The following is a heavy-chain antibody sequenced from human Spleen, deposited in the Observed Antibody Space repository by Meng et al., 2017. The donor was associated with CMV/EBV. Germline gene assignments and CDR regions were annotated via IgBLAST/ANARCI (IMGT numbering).Heavy chain of an antibody. J-gene: IGHJ6*02. Sequence: GGSLKLSCAASGFTFSSYAMSWVRQAPGKGLEWVSAISGSGGSTYYADSVKGRFTISRDNSKNTLSLQMYSLRAEDTAVYYCAKARGYSYAYAMDVWGQGTTVTVSS. D-gene: IGHD5-18*01. CDR1: GFTFSSYA. CDR3: AKARGYSYAYAMDV. CDR2: ISGSGGST. V-gene: IGHV3-23*01.